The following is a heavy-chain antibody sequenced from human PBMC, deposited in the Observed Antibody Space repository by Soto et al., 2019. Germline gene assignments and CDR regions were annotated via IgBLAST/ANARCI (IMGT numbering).Heavy chain of an antibody. J-gene: IGHJ6*02. Sequence: QVRLVQSGSEVKQLGASVKVSCKSSDNTFTHYGINWVRQAPGQGLEWMGWISGYNGNTKYAQKFQDRVTMTADTSTRTAFMEVRSLTSDDTGVYFCAATGGNYFGLDVWGQGTTVTVSS. CDR3: AATGGNYFGLDV. CDR2: ISGYNGNT. V-gene: IGHV1-18*01. D-gene: IGHD2-8*02. CDR1: DNTFTHYG.